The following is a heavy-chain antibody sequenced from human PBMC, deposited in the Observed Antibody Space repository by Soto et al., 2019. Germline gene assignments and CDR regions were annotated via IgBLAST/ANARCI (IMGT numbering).Heavy chain of an antibody. CDR2: INPNSGGT. J-gene: IGHJ6*02. CDR1: GYTFTGYY. CDR3: ARERVVGAAKVPYYYYGMDV. Sequence: GASVKVSCKASGYTFTGYYMHWVRQAPGQGLEWMGWINPNSGGTNYAQKFQGWVTMTRDTSISTAYMELSRLRSDDTAVYYCARERVVGAAKVPYYYYGMDVWGQRTTVTVSS. V-gene: IGHV1-2*04. D-gene: IGHD2-15*01.